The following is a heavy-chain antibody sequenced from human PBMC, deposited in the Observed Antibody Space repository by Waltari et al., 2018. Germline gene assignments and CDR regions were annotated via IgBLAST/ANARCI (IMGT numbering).Heavy chain of an antibody. V-gene: IGHV3-23*03. CDR2: MYSGGVA. D-gene: IGHD3-10*01. CDR3: VKETAYGYYFDN. J-gene: IGHJ4*02. CDR1: GLTFAHYA. Sequence: EVQLLESGGGLIPTGGSLTLSWYASGLTFAHYAMNWIRQAPGKGLEWVSVMYSGGVAYYADSVNGRFTISRDNSKNTLYLQMSSLRLEDTAVYYCVKETAYGYYFDNWGQGTLVSVSS.